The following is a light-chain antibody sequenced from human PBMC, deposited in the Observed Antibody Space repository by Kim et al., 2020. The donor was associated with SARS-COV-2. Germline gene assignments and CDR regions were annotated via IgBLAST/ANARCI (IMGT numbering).Light chain of an antibody. CDR2: GAS. CDR1: QSVASN. J-gene: IGKJ5*01. CDR3: QQYNNWPPIT. V-gene: IGKV3-15*01. Sequence: SPGERVTLSCRASQSVASNLAWYQQRPGQAPRLLIYGASSRATGIPARFSGSGSGTEFTLSISSLQSEDFAVYYCQQYNNWPPITFGQGTRLEIK.